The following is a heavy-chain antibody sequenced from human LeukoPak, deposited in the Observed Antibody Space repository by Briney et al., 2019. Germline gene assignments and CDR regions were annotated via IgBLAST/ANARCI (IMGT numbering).Heavy chain of an antibody. J-gene: IGHJ4*02. CDR2: INHSGST. CDR3: ARKRQKLRPGDY. CDR1: GGSFSGYY. D-gene: IGHD3-16*01. Sequence: PSETLSLTCAVYGGSFSGYYWSWIRQPPGKGLEWIGEINHSGSTNYNPSLKSRVTISVDTSKNQFSLKLSSVTAADTAVYYCARKRQKLRPGDYWGQGTLVTVSS. V-gene: IGHV4-34*01.